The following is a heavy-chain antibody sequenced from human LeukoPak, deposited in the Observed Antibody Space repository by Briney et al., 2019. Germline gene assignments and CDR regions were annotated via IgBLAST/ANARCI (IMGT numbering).Heavy chain of an antibody. D-gene: IGHD3-3*02. V-gene: IGHV2-70*17. Sequence: SGPTLVNPTQTLTLACAFSAFSLSTSGVCVSWIRQAPGKALEWLARIDWDDDKFYSTSLRTRLTVSRDTSKNQVVLTMTNMDPVDTATYYSARTLSTSHIFDYWGQGVLVTVSS. CDR1: AFSLSTSGVC. CDR3: ARTLSTSHIFDY. J-gene: IGHJ4*02. CDR2: IDWDDDK.